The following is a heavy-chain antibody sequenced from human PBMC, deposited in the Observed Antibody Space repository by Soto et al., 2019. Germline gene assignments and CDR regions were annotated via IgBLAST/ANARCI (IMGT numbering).Heavy chain of an antibody. CDR3: AKASERGKHSNYGWSYYYYGMDV. CDR2: ISYDGSNK. J-gene: IGHJ6*02. Sequence: GGSLRLSCAASGFTFSSYGMHWVRQAPGKGLEWVAVISYDGSNKYYADSVKGRFTISRDNSKNTLYLQMNSLRAEDTAVYYCAKASERGKHSNYGWSYYYYGMDVWGQGTTVTVSS. CDR1: GFTFSSYG. D-gene: IGHD4-4*01. V-gene: IGHV3-30*18.